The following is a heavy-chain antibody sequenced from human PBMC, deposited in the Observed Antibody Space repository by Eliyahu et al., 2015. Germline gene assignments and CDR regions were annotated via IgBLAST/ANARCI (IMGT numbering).Heavy chain of an antibody. CDR3: AKYGAPYTSVENWYSGMDV. CDR2: ISWNGGSI. Sequence: EVQLVESGGGLVQPGRSLXLSCAASXFXFDDYXXHWVRXGPGKGLEWVSGISWNGGSIGYADSVKGRFTISRDNAKRSLYLQMNSLRPEDTAFYYCAKYGAPYTSVENWYSGMDVWGQGTTVTVSS. CDR1: XFXFDDYX. J-gene: IGHJ6*02. V-gene: IGHV3-9*01. D-gene: IGHD6-19*01.